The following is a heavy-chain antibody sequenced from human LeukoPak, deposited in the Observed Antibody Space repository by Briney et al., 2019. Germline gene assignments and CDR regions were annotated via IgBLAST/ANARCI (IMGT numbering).Heavy chain of an antibody. CDR2: ISYDGSNK. Sequence: PGGSLRLSCAASGFTFSSYWMSWVRQAPGKGLEWVAVISYDGSNKYYADSVKGRFTISRDNSKNTLYLQMNSLRAEDTAVYYCARLNYYYYYMDVWGKGTTVTVSS. CDR1: GFTFSSYW. J-gene: IGHJ6*03. CDR3: ARLNYYYYYMDV. V-gene: IGHV3-30*03.